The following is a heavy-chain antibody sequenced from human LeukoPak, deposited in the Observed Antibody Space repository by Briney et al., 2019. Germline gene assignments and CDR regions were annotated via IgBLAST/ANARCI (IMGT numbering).Heavy chain of an antibody. J-gene: IGHJ4*02. Sequence: ASVKVSCKASGYTFTSYGITWVRQAPGQGLEWMGWISTYNGNSNYAQKLQGRVTMTTDTSTSTAYMELRSLRSDDTAVYYCARVDDTRLWELQRGYFDYWGQGTLVTVSS. D-gene: IGHD1-26*01. CDR2: ISTYNGNS. V-gene: IGHV1-18*01. CDR3: ARVDDTRLWELQRGYFDY. CDR1: GYTFTSYG.